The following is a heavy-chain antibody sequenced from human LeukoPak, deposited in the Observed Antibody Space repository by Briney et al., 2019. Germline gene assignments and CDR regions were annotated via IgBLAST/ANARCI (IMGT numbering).Heavy chain of an antibody. D-gene: IGHD4-17*01. J-gene: IGHJ2*01. CDR2: IKQDGSEK. V-gene: IGHV3-7*03. CDR1: GFTFSSYW. Sequence: GGSLRLSCAASGFTFSSYWMSWVRQAPGKGLEWVANIKQDGSEKYYVDSVKGRFTISRDNAKNSLYLQMNSLRAEDTALYYCAKDPNYGDYTWRYIDLWGRGTLVTVSS. CDR3: AKDPNYGDYTWRYIDL.